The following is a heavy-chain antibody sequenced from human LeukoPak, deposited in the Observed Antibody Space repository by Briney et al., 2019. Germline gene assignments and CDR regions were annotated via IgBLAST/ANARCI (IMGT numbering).Heavy chain of an antibody. CDR3: ASQGYYDSSGYYSWFDP. Sequence: GASVKVSCKASGYTFTSYGISWVRQAPGQGLEWMGWISAYNGNTNYAQKLQGRVTITTDTSTSTAYMELRSLRSDDTAVYYCASQGYYDSSGYYSWFDPWGQGTLVTVSS. D-gene: IGHD3-22*01. CDR1: GYTFTSYG. V-gene: IGHV1-18*01. CDR2: ISAYNGNT. J-gene: IGHJ5*02.